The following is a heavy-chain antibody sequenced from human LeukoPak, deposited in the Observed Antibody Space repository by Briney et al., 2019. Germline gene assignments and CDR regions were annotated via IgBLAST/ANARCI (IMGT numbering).Heavy chain of an antibody. Sequence: GGSLRLSCAASGFTFSSYAMSWVRQAPGKGLEWVSVIYSGGSTYYADSVKGRFTISRHNSKNTLYLQMNSLRAEDTAVYYCARGPNMITFGGVIAESMNNWFDPWGQGTLVTVSS. CDR3: ARGPNMITFGGVIAESMNNWFDP. CDR1: GFTFSSYA. D-gene: IGHD3-16*02. CDR2: IYSGGST. V-gene: IGHV3-53*04. J-gene: IGHJ5*02.